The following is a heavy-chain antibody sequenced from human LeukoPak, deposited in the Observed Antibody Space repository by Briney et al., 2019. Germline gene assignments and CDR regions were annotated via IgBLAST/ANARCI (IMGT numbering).Heavy chain of an antibody. Sequence: GGTLRLSCAASGFTFSSYGMSWVRQAPGKGLEWVSAISGSGGSTYYADSVKGRFTISRDNSKNTLYLQMNSLRAEDTAVYYCARPANYDFWSGYYPIDAFDIWGQGTMVTVSS. V-gene: IGHV3-23*01. J-gene: IGHJ3*02. D-gene: IGHD3-3*01. CDR1: GFTFSSYG. CDR2: ISGSGGST. CDR3: ARPANYDFWSGYYPIDAFDI.